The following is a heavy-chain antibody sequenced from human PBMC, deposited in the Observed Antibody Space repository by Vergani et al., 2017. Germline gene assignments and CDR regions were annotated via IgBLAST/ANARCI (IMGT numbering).Heavy chain of an antibody. CDR2: ISPDGFST. CDR3: AGDQAPQGYYYYMDV. V-gene: IGHV1-46*01. J-gene: IGHJ6*03. Sequence: QVQLVQSGAEVKKPGASVKVSCKASGYTFTSYHIHWVRQAPEQGLEWVGVISPDGFSTFYAQKFQGRVTITRDTSTSTVYVEVTSLRSDDTAVYYCAGDQAPQGYYYYMDVWGKGP. CDR1: GYTFTSYH.